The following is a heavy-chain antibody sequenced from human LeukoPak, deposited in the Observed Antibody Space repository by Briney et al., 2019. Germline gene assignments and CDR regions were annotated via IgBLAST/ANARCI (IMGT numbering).Heavy chain of an antibody. CDR3: ARDAWGSVTYYDSSGYFDY. J-gene: IGHJ4*02. CDR1: GYTFTGYY. CDR2: INPNSGGT. D-gene: IGHD3-22*01. Sequence: AASVKVSCKASGYTFTGYYMHWVRQAPGQGLEWMGWINPNSGGTNYAQKFQGRVTMTRDTSISTAYMELSRLRSDDTAVYYCARDAWGSVTYYDSSGYFDYWGQGTLVTASS. V-gene: IGHV1-2*02.